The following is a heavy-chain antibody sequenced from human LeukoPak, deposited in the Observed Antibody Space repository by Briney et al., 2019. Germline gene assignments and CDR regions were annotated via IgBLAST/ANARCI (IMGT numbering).Heavy chain of an antibody. D-gene: IGHD3-16*02. CDR3: ARDEGSYDYLWGSYRYNWFDP. CDR1: GFTFNTYA. J-gene: IGHJ5*02. Sequence: GGSLSLSCSASGFTFNTYAMHWVRQAPGKGLEWVALISYDGSSKYYADSVKGRYTISRDNSKNTLYLQVNSLRSEDTAVYYCARDEGSYDYLWGSYRYNWFDPWGQGTLVTVSS. CDR2: ISYDGSSK. V-gene: IGHV3-30*04.